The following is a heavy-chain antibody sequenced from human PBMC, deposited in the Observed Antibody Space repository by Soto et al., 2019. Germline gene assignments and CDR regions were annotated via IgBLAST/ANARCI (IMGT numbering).Heavy chain of an antibody. CDR2: INPANGNI. Sequence: QVQLVQSGAELKKPGPSVNISCQASRFTFSDTLINWVRQGPGQRLEWMGWINPANGNIRYSEPFQGRVTISSLSSVSTAYVALSDLASEVTAVYYCARDIVSVGPRVNDAFDVWGQGTMITVSS. CDR1: RFTFSDTL. J-gene: IGHJ3*01. CDR3: ARDIVSVGPRVNDAFDV. V-gene: IGHV1-3*01. D-gene: IGHD1-26*01.